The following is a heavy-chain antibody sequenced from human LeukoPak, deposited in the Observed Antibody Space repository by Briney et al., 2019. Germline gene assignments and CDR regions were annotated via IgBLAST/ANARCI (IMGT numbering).Heavy chain of an antibody. J-gene: IGHJ3*02. V-gene: IGHV4-39*07. CDR2: IYYSGST. Sequence: SETLSLTCTVSGGSISSSSYYWGWIRQPPGKGLEWIGSIYYSGSTYYNPSLKSRVTISVETSKNQFSLKLSSVTAADTAVYYCARHYYYDSSGYYWKKIDAFDIWGQGTMVTVSS. CDR3: ARHYYYDSSGYYWKKIDAFDI. D-gene: IGHD3-22*01. CDR1: GGSISSSSYY.